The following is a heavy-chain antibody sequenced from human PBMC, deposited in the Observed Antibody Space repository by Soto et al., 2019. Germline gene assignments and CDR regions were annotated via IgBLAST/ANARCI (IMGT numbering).Heavy chain of an antibody. J-gene: IGHJ3*02. Sequence: EVHLVESGGGLVQPGRSLRLSCAASGFTFDDYAMHWVRQAPGKGLEWVSGISWNSGSIGYADSVKGRFTISRDNAKNSLYLQMNSLRAEDTALYYCAKEMYSYGGGDIWGQGTMVTVSS. CDR1: GFTFDDYA. D-gene: IGHD5-18*01. CDR3: AKEMYSYGGGDI. CDR2: ISWNSGSI. V-gene: IGHV3-9*01.